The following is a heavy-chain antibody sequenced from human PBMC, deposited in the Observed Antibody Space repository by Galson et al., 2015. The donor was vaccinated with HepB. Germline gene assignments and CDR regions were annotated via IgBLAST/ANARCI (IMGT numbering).Heavy chain of an antibody. D-gene: IGHD4-17*01. J-gene: IGHJ4*02. Sequence: SLRLSCAASGFTFGDYTMSWFRLAPGKGLEWVGFVRSKAYGGTTEYAASVKGRFTISRDDSKRIAYLQMNSLKTEDTAVYYCSRFLTTVTTFDYWGQGTLVTVSS. V-gene: IGHV3-49*03. CDR3: SRFLTTVTTFDY. CDR2: VRSKAYGGTT. CDR1: GFTFGDYT.